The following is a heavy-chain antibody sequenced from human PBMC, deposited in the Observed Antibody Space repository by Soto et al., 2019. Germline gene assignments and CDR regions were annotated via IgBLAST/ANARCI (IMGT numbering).Heavy chain of an antibody. V-gene: IGHV3-9*01. CDR1: GFTFDDYA. CDR2: ISWNSGNI. CDR3: TKSSSYTYNYYMDV. D-gene: IGHD6-6*01. J-gene: IGHJ6*03. Sequence: PGGSLRLSCAASGFTFDDYAMHWVRQPPGKGLEWVSGISWNSGNIGYADSVKGRFTISRDNAKNSLYLQMKSLRAEDTALYYCTKSSSYTYNYYMDVRAKRTTVTVSS.